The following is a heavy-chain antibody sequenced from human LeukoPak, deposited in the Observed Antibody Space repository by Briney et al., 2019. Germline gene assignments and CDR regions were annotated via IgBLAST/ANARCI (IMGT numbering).Heavy chain of an antibody. CDR3: ARDSYDSSGHYDY. J-gene: IGHJ4*02. Sequence: GGSLRLSCAASGFTFSSYSMNWVRQAPGKGLEWVSSISGSSSYIYYADSVKGRFTISRDNAKNSLYLQMNSLRAEDTAVYYCARDSYDSSGHYDYWGQGTLVTVSS. D-gene: IGHD3-22*01. V-gene: IGHV3-21*06. CDR1: GFTFSSYS. CDR2: ISGSSSYI.